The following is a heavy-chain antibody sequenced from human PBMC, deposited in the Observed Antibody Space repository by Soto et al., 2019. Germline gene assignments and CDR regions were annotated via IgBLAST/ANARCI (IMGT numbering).Heavy chain of an antibody. CDR3: ARAKCSGGSCYSPYYFDY. J-gene: IGHJ4*02. Sequence: ASVKVSFTASGYTFTSYDINWVRQATGQGLEWMGWMNPNSGNTGYAQKFQGRVTMTRNTSISTAYMELSSLRSEDTAVYYCARAKCSGGSCYSPYYFDYWGQGTLVTVSS. V-gene: IGHV1-8*01. CDR1: GYTFTSYD. CDR2: MNPNSGNT. D-gene: IGHD2-15*01.